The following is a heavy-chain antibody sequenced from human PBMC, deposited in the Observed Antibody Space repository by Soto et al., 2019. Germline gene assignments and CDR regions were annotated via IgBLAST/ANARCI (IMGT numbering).Heavy chain of an antibody. V-gene: IGHV4-39*01. Sequence: XTLSLTCTVSGGSRTNSSYYWGWIRQSPGKGLEWIGSVYYRGRIYSKSSVKSRVTISVDTSKNRFSLSLNSVTSSDTAVYFCVSQRTTVPTQAYFDYWGPGALVTV. CDR2: VYYRGRI. D-gene: IGHD4-17*01. J-gene: IGHJ4*02. CDR1: GGSRTNSSYY. CDR3: VSQRTTVPTQAYFDY.